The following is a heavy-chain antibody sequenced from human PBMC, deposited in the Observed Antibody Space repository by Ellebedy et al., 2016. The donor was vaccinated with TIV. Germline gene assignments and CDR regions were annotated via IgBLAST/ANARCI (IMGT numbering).Heavy chain of an antibody. D-gene: IGHD3-10*01. CDR2: INPNSGGT. J-gene: IGHJ4*02. Sequence: AASVKVSCKASGYTFTGYYMHWVRQAPGQGLEWMGWINPNSGGTNYAQKFQGRVTMTRDTSISTAYMELSRLRSDDTAVYYCARGAMVRGENLDYWGQGTLVTVSS. CDR1: GYTFTGYY. V-gene: IGHV1-2*02. CDR3: ARGAMVRGENLDY.